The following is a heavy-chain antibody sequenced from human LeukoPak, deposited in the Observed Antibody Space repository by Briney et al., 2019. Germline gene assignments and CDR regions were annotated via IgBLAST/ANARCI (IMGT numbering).Heavy chain of an antibody. Sequence: SETLSLTCTVSGCSISSGYYWGWIRQPPGKGLEWIGSIYHSGSTYYNPSLKSRVTISVDMSKNQFSLKMSSVTAADTAVYYCARAYSSSWYWNWFDPWGQGTLVTVSS. CDR2: IYHSGST. CDR3: ARAYSSSWYWNWFDP. J-gene: IGHJ5*02. CDR1: GCSISSGYY. D-gene: IGHD6-13*01. V-gene: IGHV4-38-2*02.